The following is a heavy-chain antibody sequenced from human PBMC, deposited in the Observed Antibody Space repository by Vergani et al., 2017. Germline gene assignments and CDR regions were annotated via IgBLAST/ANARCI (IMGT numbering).Heavy chain of an antibody. CDR2: ISSSRTTI. V-gene: IGHV3-11*04. Sequence: QVQLVASGGGLVKPGGSLRLTCAASGFTFSDFYMSWLRQAPGKGLEWLSYISSSRTTIYYADSVKGRFTISRDNAKNSLYLDMSSLRAEDTAVYYCVRDVRVSRTWGQGTLVAVSS. CDR1: GFTFSDFY. J-gene: IGHJ3*01. CDR3: VRDVRVSRT.